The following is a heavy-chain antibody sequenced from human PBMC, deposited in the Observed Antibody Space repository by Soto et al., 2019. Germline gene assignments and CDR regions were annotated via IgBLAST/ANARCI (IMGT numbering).Heavy chain of an antibody. V-gene: IGHV4-59*12. CDR3: ARRTTFSNWFVP. D-gene: IGHD1-1*01. CDR1: GGSIGGFS. Sequence: PSETLSLTCTVSGGSIGGFSWTWVRQPPGKGLEWIGYIYNSGSTNYSPSLESRVTISVDTSKNQFSLKLSSVTAADTAVYYCARRTTFSNWFVPWGQGTLVTVSS. CDR2: IYNSGST. J-gene: IGHJ5*02.